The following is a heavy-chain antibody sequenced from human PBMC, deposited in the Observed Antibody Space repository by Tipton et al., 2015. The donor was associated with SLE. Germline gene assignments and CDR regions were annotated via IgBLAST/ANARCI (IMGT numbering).Heavy chain of an antibody. D-gene: IGHD6-13*01. J-gene: IGHJ6*02. CDR3: ERSPRGGYYYYGMDV. CDR2: LYPSGST. V-gene: IGHV4-30-2*01. CDR1: GGSISSGGYS. Sequence: TLSLTCAVSGGSISSGGYSWSWIRQPPGKGLEWIGFLYPSGSTYYNPSLKSRVTISVHRSKNQLSLRLNSVTAADTAVYYCERSPRGGYYYYGMDVWGQGTTVTVSS.